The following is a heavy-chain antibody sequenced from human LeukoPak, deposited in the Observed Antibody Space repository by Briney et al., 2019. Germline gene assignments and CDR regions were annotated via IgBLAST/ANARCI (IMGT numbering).Heavy chain of an antibody. CDR2: IYYSGST. V-gene: IGHV4-59*01. CDR3: ARGSYGYFDY. CDR1: GGSISSYY. J-gene: IGHJ4*02. Sequence: SETLSLTCTVSGGSISSYYWSWIRQPPGKGLEWIGYIYYSGSTNYNPSLKSRVTISVDTSKNQFSLKLSSVTAADTAVYYCARGSYGYFDYWGQGTLVTVSS. D-gene: IGHD4-17*01.